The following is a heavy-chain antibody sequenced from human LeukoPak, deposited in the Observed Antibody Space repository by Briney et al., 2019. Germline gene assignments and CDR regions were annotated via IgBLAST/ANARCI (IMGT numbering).Heavy chain of an antibody. D-gene: IGHD2-15*01. CDR3: ASSPWPGEVAFDY. CDR2: IYYSGST. CDR1: GGSISSGGYY. V-gene: IGHV4-31*03. J-gene: IGHJ4*02. Sequence: SETLSLTCTVSGGSISSGGYYWSWIRQHPGKGLEWIGYIYYSGSTYYNPSLKSRVTISVDTSKNQFSLELSSVTAADTAVYYCASSPWPGEVAFDYWGQGTLVTVSS.